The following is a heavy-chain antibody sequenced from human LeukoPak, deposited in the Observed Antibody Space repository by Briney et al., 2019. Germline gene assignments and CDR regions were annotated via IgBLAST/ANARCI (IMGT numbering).Heavy chain of an antibody. V-gene: IGHV3-33*01. CDR3: ASRSPALDY. Sequence: GGSLRLSCAASGFTFSSYGMHWVRQAPGKGLEWVAVIWYDGSNKYYADSVKGRFTISRDNSKNTVYLQMNSLRADDTAVYYCASRSPALDYWGQGTLVTVSS. CDR2: IWYDGSNK. J-gene: IGHJ4*02. D-gene: IGHD2-2*01. CDR1: GFTFSSYG.